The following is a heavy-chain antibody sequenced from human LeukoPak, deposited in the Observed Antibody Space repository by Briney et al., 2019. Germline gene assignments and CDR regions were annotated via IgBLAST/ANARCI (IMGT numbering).Heavy chain of an antibody. J-gene: IGHJ4*02. D-gene: IGHD6-13*01. CDR3: ARHTWGSSYFYFDY. CDR1: GGSISSSSYY. V-gene: IGHV4-39*01. CDR2: IYYSGST. Sequence: PSETLSLTCTVSGGSISSSSYYWGWIRQPPGKGLEWIGSIYYSGSTYYNPSLKSRVTISVDTSKNQFSLKLSPVTAADTAVYYCARHTWGSSYFYFDYWGQGTLVTVSS.